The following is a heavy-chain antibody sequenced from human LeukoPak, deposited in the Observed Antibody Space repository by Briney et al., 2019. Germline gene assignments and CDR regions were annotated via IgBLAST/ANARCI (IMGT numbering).Heavy chain of an antibody. CDR1: GFTFSSYS. Sequence: GGSLRLSCAASGFTFSSYSMNWVRQAPGKGLEWVSSISSSSSYIYYADSVKGRFTISRDNAKNSLYLQMNSLRAEDTAVYYCARDGVSSGWYDAGYFDYWGRGTLVTVSS. CDR2: ISSSSSYI. D-gene: IGHD6-19*01. CDR3: ARDGVSSGWYDAGYFDY. J-gene: IGHJ4*02. V-gene: IGHV3-21*01.